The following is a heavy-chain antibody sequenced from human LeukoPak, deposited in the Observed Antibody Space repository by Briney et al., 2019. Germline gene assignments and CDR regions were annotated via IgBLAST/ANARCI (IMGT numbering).Heavy chain of an antibody. J-gene: IGHJ4*02. CDR1: GGSFSSHY. V-gene: IGHV4-4*07. CDR2: IYNSGGT. CDR3: ARAHCTATSCHHFDY. Sequence: SETLSLTCTVSGGSFSSHYWSWIRQPAGKGLDWIGRIYNSGGTNYNPSLGSRVTMSVDTSKNQFSLKLSSVTAADTAVYYCARAHCTATSCHHFDYWGQGALVTVSS. D-gene: IGHD2-2*01.